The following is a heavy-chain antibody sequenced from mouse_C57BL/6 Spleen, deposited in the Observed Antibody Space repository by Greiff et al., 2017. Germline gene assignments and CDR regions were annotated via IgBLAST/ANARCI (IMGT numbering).Heavy chain of an antibody. CDR1: GYTFTSYW. D-gene: IGHD2-5*01. CDR3: ASDSNYVGGDY. CDR2: IDPSDSYT. J-gene: IGHJ2*01. Sequence: QVQLQQPGAELVKPGASVKLSCKASGYTFTSYWMQWVKQRPGQGLEWIGEIDPSDSYTNYNQKFKGKDTLTVDTSSSTAYMRLSSLTAEESAVYSCASDSNYVGGDYWGQGTTLTVSS. V-gene: IGHV1-50*01.